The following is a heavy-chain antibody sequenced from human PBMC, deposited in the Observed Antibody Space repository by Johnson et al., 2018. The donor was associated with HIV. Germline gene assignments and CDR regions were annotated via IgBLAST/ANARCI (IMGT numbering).Heavy chain of an antibody. CDR1: GFTFDDYA. D-gene: IGHD2-15*01. J-gene: IGHJ3*02. CDR3: ARGMVVAATKAFDI. CDR2: ISWNSGSI. Sequence: VQLVESGGGLVQPGRSLRLSCAASGFTFDDYAMHWVRQAPGKGLEWVSGISWNSGSIGYADSVKGRFTISRDNAKTSLLLQMNRLRAEDTAWYYCARGMVVAATKAFDIWGQGTMVTVSS. V-gene: IGHV3-9*01.